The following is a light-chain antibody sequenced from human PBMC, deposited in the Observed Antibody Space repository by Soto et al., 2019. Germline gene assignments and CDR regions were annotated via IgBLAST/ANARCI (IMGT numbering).Light chain of an antibody. CDR1: QSVSRS. Sequence: EIVLTQSPGTLSLSPGERATLSCRASQSVSRSLAWYQQIPGQAPRLLIYAVSSRATGIPDRFSGSGSGTDFTLTISRLEPEDFAVYFCQHYVTSSIIFGKGTRLEIK. CDR2: AVS. J-gene: IGKJ5*01. CDR3: QHYVTSSII. V-gene: IGKV3-20*01.